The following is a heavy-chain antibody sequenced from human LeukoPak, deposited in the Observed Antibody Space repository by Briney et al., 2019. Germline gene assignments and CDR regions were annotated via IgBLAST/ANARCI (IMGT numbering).Heavy chain of an antibody. CDR1: GFTFSTYG. J-gene: IGHJ4*02. D-gene: IGHD6-13*01. CDR2: ISGSGDAT. V-gene: IGHV3-23*01. CDR3: ANKTPYIAAAAY. Sequence: GGSLRLSCAASGFTFSTYGMTWVRQAPGKGLEWVSAISGSGDATYYADSVKGRFAISRDNSKNTLYLQMNSLRAEDTAIYYCANKTPYIAAAAYWGQGTLVTVSS.